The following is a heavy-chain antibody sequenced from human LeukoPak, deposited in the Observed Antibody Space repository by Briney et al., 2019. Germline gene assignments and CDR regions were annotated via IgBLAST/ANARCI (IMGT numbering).Heavy chain of an antibody. CDR2: ISGSGGTT. D-gene: IGHD2-2*01. CDR3: AKDRGIVVVPSTMGPDY. V-gene: IGHV3-23*01. J-gene: IGHJ4*02. CDR1: GFTFSNYA. Sequence: PGGSLRLSCAASGFTFSNYAMSWVRQAPGKGLEWVSAISGSGGTTYYTASVKGRFTISRDNSKNTLYLQMNSLRAEDTAVYYCAKDRGIVVVPSTMGPDYWGQGTLVTVSS.